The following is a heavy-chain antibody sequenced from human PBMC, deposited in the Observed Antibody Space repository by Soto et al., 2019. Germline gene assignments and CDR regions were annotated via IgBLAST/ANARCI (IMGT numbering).Heavy chain of an antibody. D-gene: IGHD6-6*01. CDR1: GYTFTIHD. J-gene: IGHJ4*02. Sequence: QVQLVQSGAEVKKPGASVKVSCKASGYTFTIHDIHWVRQAPGQGLEWMAGLNPHSGKAAYAQRFQGRLTMTGNASTSTANMELSGLRSDDTAMYYCARVSSIAARGSYDSWGQGTLVTVSS. CDR3: ARVSSIAARGSYDS. V-gene: IGHV1-8*01. CDR2: LNPHSGKA.